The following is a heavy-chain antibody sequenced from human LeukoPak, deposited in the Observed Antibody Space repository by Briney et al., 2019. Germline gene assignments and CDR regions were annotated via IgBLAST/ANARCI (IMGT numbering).Heavy chain of an antibody. V-gene: IGHV3-48*03. CDR3: ARGRFNSGYAFIDE. Sequence: GGSLRLSCTVSGFTFSSYEMNWVRQAPGKGLEWLSYISSSDSLIYYADSVKGRFTISRDNAKNSLYLQMSSLRAEDTAVYFCARGRFNSGYAFIDEWGQGTLVTVSS. CDR2: ISSSDSLI. J-gene: IGHJ4*02. D-gene: IGHD5-18*01. CDR1: GFTFSSYE.